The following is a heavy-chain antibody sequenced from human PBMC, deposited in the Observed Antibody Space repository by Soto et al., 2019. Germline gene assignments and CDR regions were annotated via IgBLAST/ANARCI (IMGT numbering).Heavy chain of an antibody. Sequence: GGSLRLSCAASGFTFSSYGMHWVRQAPGKGLEWVAVISYDGSNKYYADSVKGRFTISRDNSKNTLYLQMNSLRAEDTAVYYCAKDHLHAIFGVVISNWFDPWGQGTLVTVSS. V-gene: IGHV3-30*18. D-gene: IGHD3-3*01. CDR1: GFTFSSYG. J-gene: IGHJ5*02. CDR3: AKDHLHAIFGVVISNWFDP. CDR2: ISYDGSNK.